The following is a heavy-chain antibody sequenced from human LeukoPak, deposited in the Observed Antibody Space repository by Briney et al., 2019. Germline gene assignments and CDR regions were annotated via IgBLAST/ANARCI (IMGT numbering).Heavy chain of an antibody. CDR2: IIPTSSVP. CDR3: AREPRVGESTSNF. V-gene: IGHV1-69*01. Sequence: SVKVSCKASGGTFSSYAISWVRQAPGQGLEWMGGIIPTSSVPNYAQKFRDRLTISADESARTAYLELSSLTSDDTAVYYCAREPRVGESTSNFWGQGTLVTVSS. CDR1: GGTFSSYA. D-gene: IGHD3-16*01. J-gene: IGHJ4*02.